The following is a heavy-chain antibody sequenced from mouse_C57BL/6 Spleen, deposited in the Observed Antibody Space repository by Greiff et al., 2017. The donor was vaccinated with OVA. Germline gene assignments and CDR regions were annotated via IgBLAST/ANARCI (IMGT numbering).Heavy chain of an antibody. Sequence: EVQLQQSGPELVKPGASVKMSCKASGYTFTDYNMHWVKQSHGKSLEWIGYINPNNGGTSYNQKFKGKATLTVNKSSSTAYMELRSLTSEESAVYYCGRNYYGSSYVGYWGQGTTLTVSS. CDR3: GRNYYGSSYVGY. D-gene: IGHD1-1*01. CDR1: GYTFTDYN. V-gene: IGHV1-22*01. CDR2: INPNNGGT. J-gene: IGHJ2*01.